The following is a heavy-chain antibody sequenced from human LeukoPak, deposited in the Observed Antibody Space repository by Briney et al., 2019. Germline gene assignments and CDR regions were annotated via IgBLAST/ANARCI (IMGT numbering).Heavy chain of an antibody. CDR2: IIPIFGTA. Sequence: ASVKVSCKASGGTFSSYAISWVRQAPGQGLEWMGGIIPIFGTANYAQKFQGRVTITTDESTSTAYMELSSLRSEDTAVYYCARALSPSGYDAFDIWGQGTMVTVSS. D-gene: IGHD3-22*01. V-gene: IGHV1-69*05. CDR3: ARALSPSGYDAFDI. J-gene: IGHJ3*02. CDR1: GGTFSSYA.